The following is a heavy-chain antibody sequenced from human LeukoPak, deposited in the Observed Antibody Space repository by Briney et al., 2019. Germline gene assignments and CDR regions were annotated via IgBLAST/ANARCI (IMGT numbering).Heavy chain of an antibody. CDR1: GYTFTGYY. CDR2: INPNSGGT. CDR3: ARVNDYVWGSFRY. V-gene: IGHV1-2*02. D-gene: IGHD3-16*01. Sequence: ASVKVSCKASGYTFTGYYMHWVRQAPGQGLEWMGWINPNSGGTNYAQKFQGRVTMTRDTSISTAYMEFSRLNFDDTAVYYWARVNDYVWGSFRYWGQGTLVTVSS. J-gene: IGHJ4*02.